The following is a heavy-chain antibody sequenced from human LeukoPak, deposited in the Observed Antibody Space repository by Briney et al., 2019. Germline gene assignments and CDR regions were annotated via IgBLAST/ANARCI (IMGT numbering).Heavy chain of an antibody. Sequence: TGGSLRLSCAASGFTFSSYAMTWVRQAPGKGLEWVSSISGSGGNTYYADSVKGRFTISRDNSKNTLYLQMNSLRAEDTAVYYCAKDSGDYDSSGYYFGAYWGQGTLVTVSS. J-gene: IGHJ4*02. D-gene: IGHD3-22*01. CDR3: AKDSGDYDSSGYYFGAY. V-gene: IGHV3-23*01. CDR2: ISGSGGNT. CDR1: GFTFSSYA.